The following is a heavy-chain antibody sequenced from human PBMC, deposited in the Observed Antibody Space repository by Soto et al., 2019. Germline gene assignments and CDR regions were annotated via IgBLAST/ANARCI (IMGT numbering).Heavy chain of an antibody. Sequence: PGGSLRLSCAASGFTFSSYSMNWVRQAPGKGLEWVSSISSSSSCTYYADSVKGRFTISRDNAKNTLYLQMNSLRAEDTAVYYCAKDMVDTAPSYGMDVWGQGTTVTVSS. V-gene: IGHV3-21*04. D-gene: IGHD5-18*01. J-gene: IGHJ6*02. CDR2: ISSSSSCT. CDR1: GFTFSSYS. CDR3: AKDMVDTAPSYGMDV.